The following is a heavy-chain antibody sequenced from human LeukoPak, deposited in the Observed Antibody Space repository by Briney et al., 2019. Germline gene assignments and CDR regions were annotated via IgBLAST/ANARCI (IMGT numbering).Heavy chain of an antibody. Sequence: SETLSLTCAVSGGSLSSGGYSWSWIRQPPGKGLEWIGYIYYSGSTYYNPSLKSRVTISVDTSKNQFSLKLSSVTAADTAVYYCARQSSGYVFDYWGQGTLVTVSS. J-gene: IGHJ4*02. D-gene: IGHD3-22*01. CDR3: ARQSSGYVFDY. CDR1: GGSLSSGGYS. CDR2: IYYSGST. V-gene: IGHV4-30-4*07.